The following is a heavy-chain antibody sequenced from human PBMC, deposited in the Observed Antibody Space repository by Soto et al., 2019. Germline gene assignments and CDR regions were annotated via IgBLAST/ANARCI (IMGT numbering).Heavy chain of an antibody. CDR2: ISGSGGST. CDR3: ANVPSRYYYDSSGYPNWFDP. V-gene: IGHV3-23*01. CDR1: GFTFSSYA. Sequence: GGSLRLSCAASGFTFSSYAMSWVRQAPGKGLEWVSAISGSGGSTYYADSVKGRFTISRDNSKNTLYLQMNSLRAEDTAVYYCANVPSRYYYDSSGYPNWFDPWGQGTLVTVSS. D-gene: IGHD3-22*01. J-gene: IGHJ5*02.